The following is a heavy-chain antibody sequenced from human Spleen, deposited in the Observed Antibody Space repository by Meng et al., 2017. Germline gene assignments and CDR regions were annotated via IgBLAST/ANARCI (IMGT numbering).Heavy chain of an antibody. J-gene: IGHJ6*02. CDR3: ARLGADYYDSSGYYRYYYYGMDV. Sequence: GESLKISCKASGYSFTTYWIGWVRQMPGKGLEWMGIIYPGDSDTRYSPSFQGQVTISADKSISTAYLQWSSLKASDTAMYYCARLGADYYDSSGYYRYYYYGMDVWGQGTTVTVSS. CDR2: IYPGDSDT. CDR1: GYSFTTYW. V-gene: IGHV5-51*01. D-gene: IGHD3-22*01.